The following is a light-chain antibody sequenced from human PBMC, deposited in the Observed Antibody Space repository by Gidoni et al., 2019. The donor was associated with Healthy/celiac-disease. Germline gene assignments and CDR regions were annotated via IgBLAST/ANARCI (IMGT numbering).Light chain of an antibody. CDR3: QQRSNWPLP. Sequence: EIVLTQYPATLSLSPGERATLSCRASQSVSSDLAWYQQKPGQAPRLLIYDASNRAPGIPARFSGIGSCTDFPLTISCLEPEDFAVYYCQQRSNWPLPFGGXAQVEIK. J-gene: IGKJ4*01. CDR1: QSVSSD. CDR2: DAS. V-gene: IGKV3-11*01.